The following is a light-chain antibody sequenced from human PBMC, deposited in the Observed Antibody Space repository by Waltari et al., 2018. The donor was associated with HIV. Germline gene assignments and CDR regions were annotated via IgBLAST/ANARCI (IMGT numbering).Light chain of an antibody. Sequence: QSVLTQPPSVSGAPGQRVTISCTASNSNIGAGYDVHWYQQLPGEAPTLLIFGNTNRPSGVPDRFSGSKSGTSASLAITGLQAEDEADYYCQSYDSGMGGFVVFGGRTKVTVL. V-gene: IGLV1-40*01. J-gene: IGLJ2*01. CDR1: NSNIGAGYD. CDR3: QSYDSGMGGFVV. CDR2: GNT.